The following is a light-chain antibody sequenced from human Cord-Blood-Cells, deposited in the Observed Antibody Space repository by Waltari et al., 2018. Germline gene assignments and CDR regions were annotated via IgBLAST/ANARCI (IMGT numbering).Light chain of an antibody. J-gene: IGKJ5*01. CDR1: QSVSSY. Sequence: EIVLTPSPATLSLSPGERATLSCRASQSVSSYLAWYQQKPGQAPRLLIYDASNRATGIPARFSGSGSVTDFTLTISSLEPEDIAVYYCQQRSNWPITFGQGTRLEIK. CDR3: QQRSNWPIT. CDR2: DAS. V-gene: IGKV3-11*01.